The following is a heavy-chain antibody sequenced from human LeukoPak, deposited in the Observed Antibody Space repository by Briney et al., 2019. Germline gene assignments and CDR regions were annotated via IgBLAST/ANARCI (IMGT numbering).Heavy chain of an antibody. CDR1: GGSFSGYY. V-gene: IGHV4-34*01. J-gene: IGHJ4*02. D-gene: IGHD4-17*01. CDR2: INHSGST. CDR3: ARRATVTSHYFDF. Sequence: PSETLSLTCAVYGGSFSGYYWSWIRQPPGKGLEWIGEINHSGSTNYNPSLKSRVTISVDTSKNQFSLRLSSVTAADTAVYYCARRATVTSHYFDFWGQGNLVTVSS.